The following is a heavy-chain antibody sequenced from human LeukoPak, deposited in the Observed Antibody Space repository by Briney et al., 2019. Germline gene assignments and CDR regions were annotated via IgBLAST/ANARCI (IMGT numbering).Heavy chain of an antibody. CDR2: ISGSGGST. D-gene: IGHD6-13*01. CDR1: GFTFSSYA. Sequence: PGGSLRLSCAASGFTFSSYAMSWVRQAPGKGLEWVSAISGSGGSTYYADSVKGRFTISRDNSKNTLYLQMNGLRAEDTAVYYCAKSQPMYSSSPIDYWGQGTLVTVSS. CDR3: AKSQPMYSSSPIDY. J-gene: IGHJ4*02. V-gene: IGHV3-23*01.